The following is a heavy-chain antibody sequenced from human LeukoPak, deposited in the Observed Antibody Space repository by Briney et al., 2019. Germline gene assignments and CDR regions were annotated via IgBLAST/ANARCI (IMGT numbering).Heavy chain of an antibody. CDR2: ISYDGSNK. CDR1: GFTFSNYA. V-gene: IGHV3-30-3*01. J-gene: IGHJ4*02. Sequence: GGSLRLSCAASGFTFSNYAMHWVRQAPGKGLEWVAVISYDGSNKYYADSVKGRFTISRDNSKNTLYLQMNSLRAEDTAVYYCTRDVDDYGDYWGQGTLVTVSS. CDR3: TRDVDDYGDY.